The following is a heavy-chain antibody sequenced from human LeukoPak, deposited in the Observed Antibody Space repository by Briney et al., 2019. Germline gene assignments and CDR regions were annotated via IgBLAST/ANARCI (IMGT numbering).Heavy chain of an antibody. V-gene: IGHV3-30*04. CDR3: ARDLIAAAGTGWFDP. Sequence: GGSLRLSCAASGFTFSSYAMHWVRQAPGKGLEWVAVISYDGSNKYYADSVKGRFTISRDNAKNSLYLQMNSLRAEDTAVYYCARDLIAAAGTGWFDPWGQGTLVTVSS. CDR2: ISYDGSNK. D-gene: IGHD6-13*01. CDR1: GFTFSSYA. J-gene: IGHJ5*02.